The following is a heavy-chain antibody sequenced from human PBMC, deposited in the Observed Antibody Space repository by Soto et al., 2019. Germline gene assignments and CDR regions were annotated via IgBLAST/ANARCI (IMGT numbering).Heavy chain of an antibody. CDR2: INGGGDST. J-gene: IGHJ4*02. CDR3: ARGWTFDL. V-gene: IGHV3-23*01. CDR1: GFTFSSYA. Sequence: LRLSCAASGFTFSSYAMSWVRQAPGKGLEWVSGINGGGDSTYSADSVRGRFTISRDNSKNTLFLHMNSLRAEDTAVYYCARGWTFDLWGQGTLVTVSS. D-gene: IGHD1-1*01.